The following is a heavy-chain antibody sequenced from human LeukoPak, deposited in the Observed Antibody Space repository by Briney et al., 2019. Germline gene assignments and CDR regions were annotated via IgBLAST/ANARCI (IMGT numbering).Heavy chain of an antibody. CDR1: VGIFSSDA. J-gene: IGHJ4*02. CDR3: ARDLPPYYFDY. Sequence: ASVKVSCKASVGIFSSDAISWVRHAPGQGLEWMGRIIPILGIANYAQKFQGRVTITADKSTSTAYMDLSSLRSEDTAVYYCARDLPPYYFDYWGQGTLVTVSS. CDR2: IIPILGIA. V-gene: IGHV1-69*04.